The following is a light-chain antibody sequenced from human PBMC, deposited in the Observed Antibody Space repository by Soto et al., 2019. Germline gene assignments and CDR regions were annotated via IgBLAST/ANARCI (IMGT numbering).Light chain of an antibody. CDR2: KAS. Sequence: DIPMTQSPSTLSGSVGDRVTITCRASQPISSWLAWYQQKPGKAPKLLIYKASTLKSGVPSRFSGSGSGTEFTLTISSLQPDDCATYDCQHYNSYSEAFGQGTKVELK. CDR3: QHYNSYSEA. J-gene: IGKJ1*01. V-gene: IGKV1-5*03. CDR1: QPISSW.